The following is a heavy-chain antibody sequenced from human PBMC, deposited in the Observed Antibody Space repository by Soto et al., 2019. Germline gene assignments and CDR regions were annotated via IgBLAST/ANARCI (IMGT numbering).Heavy chain of an antibody. D-gene: IGHD2-21*02. V-gene: IGHV3-73*02. Sequence: EVQLVESGGGLVQPGGSLKLSCAASGFTFSGSAMHWVRQASGKGLEWVGRIRSKANSYATAYAASVKGRFTISRDESKNTAYLQMNSLKTEDTAVYYCTRHALQYCSGDCYLLPYFDLWGRGTLVTVSS. CDR3: TRHALQYCSGDCYLLPYFDL. CDR1: GFTFSGSA. J-gene: IGHJ2*01. CDR2: IRSKANSYAT.